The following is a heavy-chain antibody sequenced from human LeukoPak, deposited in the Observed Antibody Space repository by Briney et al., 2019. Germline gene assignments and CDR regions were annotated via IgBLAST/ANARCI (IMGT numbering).Heavy chain of an antibody. D-gene: IGHD2-15*01. Sequence: SETLSLTCTVSGGSISSYYWSWIRQPPGKGLEWIGYIYYSGSTTYNPSLKSRVTISVDTSKNQFSLKLSSVTAADTAVYYCARDPVNCSGGSCQGPGYFDYWGQGTLVTVSS. CDR1: GGSISSYY. CDR3: ARDPVNCSGGSCQGPGYFDY. CDR2: IYYSGST. J-gene: IGHJ4*02. V-gene: IGHV4-59*01.